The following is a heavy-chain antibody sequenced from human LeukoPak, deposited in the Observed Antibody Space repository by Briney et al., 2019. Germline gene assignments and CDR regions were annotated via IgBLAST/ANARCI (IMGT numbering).Heavy chain of an antibody. Sequence: PGGSLRLSCTASGFTFSTYWVNWVRQSPGKGLVWVSRINSDGSSTSYADSVKGRFTISRDNSKNTLYLQMNSLRAEDTAVYYCAKDCASGSYYDWGQGTLVTVSS. D-gene: IGHD1-26*01. CDR2: INSDGSST. V-gene: IGHV3-74*01. J-gene: IGHJ4*02. CDR1: GFTFSTYW. CDR3: AKDCASGSYYD.